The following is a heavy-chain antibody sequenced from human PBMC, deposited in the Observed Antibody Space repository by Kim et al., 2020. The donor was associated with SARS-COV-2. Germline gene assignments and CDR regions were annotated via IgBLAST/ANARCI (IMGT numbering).Heavy chain of an antibody. D-gene: IGHD3-10*01. CDR3: ATGPAMVRGVETYYYYYGMDV. J-gene: IGHJ6*02. V-gene: IGHV1-24*01. Sequence: GVFDPEDGETIYAQKFQGRVTMTEDTSTDTAYMELSSLRSEDTAVYYCATGPAMVRGVETYYYYYGMDVWGQGTTVTVSS. CDR2: FDPEDGET.